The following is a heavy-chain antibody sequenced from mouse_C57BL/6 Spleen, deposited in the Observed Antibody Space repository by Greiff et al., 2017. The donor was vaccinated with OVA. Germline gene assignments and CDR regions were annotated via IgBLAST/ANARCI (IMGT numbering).Heavy chain of an antibody. CDR3: ARSRPHSQTYAMDY. Sequence: VQLQESGAELARPGASVKLSCKASGYTFTSYGISWVKQRTGQGLEWIGEIYPRSGNTYYNEKFKGKATLTADKSSSTAYMELRSLTSEDSAVYFCARSRPHSQTYAMDYWGQGTSVTVSS. CDR1: GYTFTSYG. J-gene: IGHJ4*01. D-gene: IGHD6-1*01. CDR2: IYPRSGNT. V-gene: IGHV1-81*01.